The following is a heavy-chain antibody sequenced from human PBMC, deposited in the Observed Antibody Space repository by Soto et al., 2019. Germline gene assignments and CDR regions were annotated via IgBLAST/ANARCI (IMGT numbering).Heavy chain of an antibody. CDR2: INHSGST. CDR1: GGSFSGYY. V-gene: IGHV4-34*01. CDR3: ARSRRVWTNSGSYYGYYYYGMDV. Sequence: QVQLQQWGAGLLKPSETLSLTCAVYGGSFSGYYWSWIRQPPGKGLEWMGEINHSGSTNYNPSLKSRVTISVDTSKNQFSLKLSSVTAADTAVYYCARSRRVWTNSGSYYGYYYYGMDVWGQGTTVTVSS. D-gene: IGHD3-10*01. J-gene: IGHJ6*02.